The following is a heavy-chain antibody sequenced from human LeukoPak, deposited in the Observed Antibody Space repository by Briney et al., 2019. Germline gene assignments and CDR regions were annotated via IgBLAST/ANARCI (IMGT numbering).Heavy chain of an antibody. J-gene: IGHJ4*02. D-gene: IGHD5-12*01. CDR1: GASISNYY. CDR2: VSYSGSS. Sequence: TSETLSLTCTVSGASISNYYWSWIRQPPGKRLEWIGYVSYSGSSSSNPPLESRVTISVDMSKNQFSLRLSSVTASDTAVYYCARLQGRGDNYLDYWGQGTLVTVSS. V-gene: IGHV4-59*08. CDR3: ARLQGRGDNYLDY.